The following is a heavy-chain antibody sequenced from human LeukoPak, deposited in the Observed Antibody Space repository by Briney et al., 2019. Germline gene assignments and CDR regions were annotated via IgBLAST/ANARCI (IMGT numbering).Heavy chain of an antibody. CDR3: ARVLGSGWYDENAFDI. J-gene: IGHJ3*02. D-gene: IGHD6-19*01. V-gene: IGHV4-4*07. CDR2: IYTSGST. CDR1: GGSISSYY. Sequence: SETLSLTCTVSGGSISSYYWSWIRQPAGKGLEWIGRIYTSGSTNYNPSLKSRVTMSVDTSKNQFSLKLSSVTAADTAVYYCARVLGSGWYDENAFDIWGQGTMVTVSS.